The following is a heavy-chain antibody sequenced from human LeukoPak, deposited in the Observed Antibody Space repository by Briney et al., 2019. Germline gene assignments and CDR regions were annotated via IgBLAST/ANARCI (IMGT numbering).Heavy chain of an antibody. V-gene: IGHV1-46*01. CDR2: INPSGGST. CDR1: GYTFTSYY. CDR3: ARGTISDWPFDY. Sequence: ASVKVSCKASGYTFTSYYMHWVRQAPGQGLEWMGIINPSGGSTSYAQKFQGRVTMTRDTSTSTVYMELSSLISEDTAVYFCARGTISDWPFDYWGQGTLVTVSS. D-gene: IGHD2-2*01. J-gene: IGHJ4*02.